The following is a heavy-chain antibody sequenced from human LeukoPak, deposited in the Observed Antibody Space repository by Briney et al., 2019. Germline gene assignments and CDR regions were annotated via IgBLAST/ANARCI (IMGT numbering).Heavy chain of an antibody. Sequence: SETLSLTCTVSGGSISSSNYYWGWLRQPPGKGLEWIGSIYYSGSTYYNPSLKSRVTISVDTSKNQFSLKLTSVTAADTAVYYCARRGCSSTSCYGGTNLPFDYWGQGTLLTVSS. J-gene: IGHJ4*02. CDR1: GGSISSSNYY. V-gene: IGHV4-39*01. CDR3: ARRGCSSTSCYGGTNLPFDY. D-gene: IGHD2-2*01. CDR2: IYYSGST.